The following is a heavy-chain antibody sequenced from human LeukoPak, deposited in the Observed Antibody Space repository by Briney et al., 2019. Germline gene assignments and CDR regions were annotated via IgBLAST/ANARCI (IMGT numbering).Heavy chain of an antibody. CDR3: MTASRSSSWPPPT. J-gene: IGHJ5*02. V-gene: IGHV3-7*01. D-gene: IGHD6-13*01. Sequence: GGSLRLSRAASGFTFSSYWMNWVRQAPGKGLEWVANIKQDGSEKKYVDSVKGRFTISRDNAKNSLYLQMNSLRAEDTAVYYCMTASRSSSWPPPTWGQGTLVTVSS. CDR2: IKQDGSEK. CDR1: GFTFSSYW.